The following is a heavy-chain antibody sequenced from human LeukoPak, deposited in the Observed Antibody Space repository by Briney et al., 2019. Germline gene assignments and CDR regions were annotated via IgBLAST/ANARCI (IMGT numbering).Heavy chain of an antibody. J-gene: IGHJ4*02. CDR1: GYTFTSYD. CDR2: MNPNSGNT. V-gene: IGHV1-8*03. D-gene: IGHD4-17*01. CDR3: ARGSIHDYGHREPFDY. Sequence: GASVKVSCKASGYTFTSYDINWVRQATGQGLEWMGWMNPNSGNTGYAQKFQGRVTITRNTSISTAYMELSSLRSEDTAVYYCARGSIHDYGHREPFDYWGQGTLVTVSS.